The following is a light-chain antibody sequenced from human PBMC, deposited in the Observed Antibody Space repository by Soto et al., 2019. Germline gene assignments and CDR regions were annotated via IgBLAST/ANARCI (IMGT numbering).Light chain of an antibody. V-gene: IGKV1-5*01. CDR1: QRMSGF. J-gene: IGKJ2*01. CDR2: DAS. CDR3: QQRGNWL. Sequence: DIQMTQSPSTLSASVGDRVTITCRASQRMSGFLAWYQQKPGKAPQLLISDASSLESGVPSRFSGGGSGTAFTLTISSLQPEDFASYYCQQRGNWLFGQGTKLEIK.